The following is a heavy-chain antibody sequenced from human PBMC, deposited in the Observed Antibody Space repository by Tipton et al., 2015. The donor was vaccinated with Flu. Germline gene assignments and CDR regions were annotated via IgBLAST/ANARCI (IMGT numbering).Heavy chain of an antibody. CDR1: GYSFASYW. CDR2: IYPGDSDT. Sequence: QLVQSGAEVKKPGESLKISCKGSGYSFASYWIGWVRQMPGKGLEWMGIIYPGDSDTRYSPSFQGQVTVSADTSISTAYLQRSSLKASDTAMYYCARCGREAVGPTTTDAFDIWGQGTMVTVSS. J-gene: IGHJ3*02. V-gene: IGHV5-51*01. D-gene: IGHD1-26*01. CDR3: ARCGREAVGPTTTDAFDI.